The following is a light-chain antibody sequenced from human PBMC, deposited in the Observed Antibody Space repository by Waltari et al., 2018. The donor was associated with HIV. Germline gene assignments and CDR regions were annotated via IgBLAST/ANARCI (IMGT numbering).Light chain of an antibody. CDR1: SLGEKY. CDR2: QDN. J-gene: IGLJ3*02. V-gene: IGLV3-1*01. CDR3: QAWDSGTVV. Sequence: SYEVTQPPPVSVSPGQTASITCSGDSLGEKYTSWYQQMPGQSPELVIYQDNYRPSGIPDRCSGSNSGNTATLTISGTQSMDEADYYCQAWDSGTVVFGGGTKLTVL.